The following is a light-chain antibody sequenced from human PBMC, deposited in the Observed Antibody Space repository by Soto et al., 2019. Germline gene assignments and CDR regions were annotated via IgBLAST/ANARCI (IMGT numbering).Light chain of an antibody. CDR2: DVS. Sequence: QSALTQPASVSGSPGQSITISCTGSSSDVGDYDYVAWYQQHPDKAPKLMIFDVSSRPSGVSNRFSGSKSGSTASLTISGLQAEDEDDYFCSSYSSGGTLYVFGTGTKLTVL. V-gene: IGLV2-14*03. CDR3: SSYSSGGTLYV. J-gene: IGLJ1*01. CDR1: SSDVGDYDY.